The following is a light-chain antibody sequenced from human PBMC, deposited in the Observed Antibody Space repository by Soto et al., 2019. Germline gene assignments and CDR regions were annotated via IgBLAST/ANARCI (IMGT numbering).Light chain of an antibody. CDR2: AAS. J-gene: IGKJ3*01. V-gene: IGKV1-9*01. CDR3: QQLDRYPIFT. CDR1: QGISTY. Sequence: DIQLTQSPSFLSASVGDRVTITCRASQGISTYLAWYQQKPGKAPKLLIYAASTLQSGVPSRFSGSGSGTEFTLIISSLQPEDFATYYCQQLDRYPIFTFGHGTKVDIK.